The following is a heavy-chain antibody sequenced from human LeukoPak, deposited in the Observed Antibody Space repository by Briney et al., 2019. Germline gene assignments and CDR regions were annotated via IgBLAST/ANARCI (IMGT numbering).Heavy chain of an antibody. CDR2: INPNSGGT. J-gene: IGHJ4*02. Sequence: ASVKVSCTASGYTFTGYYMHWVRQAPGQGLEWMGWINPNSGGTNYAQTFQGRVTMTRDTSITTAYMELSRLRSDDTAVYYCARTHCSSTSCYPYFDYWGQGTLVTVSS. CDR3: ARTHCSSTSCYPYFDY. V-gene: IGHV1-2*02. CDR1: GYTFTGYY. D-gene: IGHD2-2*01.